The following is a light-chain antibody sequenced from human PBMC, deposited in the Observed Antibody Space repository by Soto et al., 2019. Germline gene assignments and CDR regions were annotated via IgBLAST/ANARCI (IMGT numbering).Light chain of an antibody. V-gene: IGKV3-15*01. CDR2: GAS. CDR1: QSVSSN. J-gene: IGKJ1*01. Sequence: EIVMTQSPATLSVSPGERATLSCRASQSVSSNLAWYQQKPGQAPRLLIYGASTRATGIPARFSGSVSGTEFTLTISRLQSEDFAVYYCQQYNNWPPWTFGPGTKVEIK. CDR3: QQYNNWPPWT.